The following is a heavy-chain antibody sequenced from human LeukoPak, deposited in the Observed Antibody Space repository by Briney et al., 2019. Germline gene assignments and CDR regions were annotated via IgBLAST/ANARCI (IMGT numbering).Heavy chain of an antibody. V-gene: IGHV3-7*01. CDR2: IKQDGSEK. Sequence: PGGSLRLSCAASGFTSSSYWMSWVRQAPGKGLEWVANIKQDGSEKYYVDSVKGRFTISRDNAKNSLYLQMNSLRAEDTAVYYCARQNYDFWSGYIVYWGQGTLVTVSS. CDR3: ARQNYDFWSGYIVY. D-gene: IGHD3-3*01. J-gene: IGHJ4*02. CDR1: GFTSSSYW.